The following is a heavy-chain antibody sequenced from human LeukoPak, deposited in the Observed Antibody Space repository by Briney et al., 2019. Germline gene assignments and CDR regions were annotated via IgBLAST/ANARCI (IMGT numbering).Heavy chain of an antibody. CDR1: GDSVSSNTAA. CDR3: AREVAGTWAFDI. Sequence: SQTLSLTCAISGDSVSSNTAAWNWIRQSPSRGLEWLGRTFYRSQWSDDYSPSLKGRLVINPDTSKNQFSLHLNPVTPEDTAVYYCAREVAGTWAFDIWGQGTMVTVSS. V-gene: IGHV6-1*01. D-gene: IGHD6-19*01. J-gene: IGHJ3*02. CDR2: TFYRSQWSD.